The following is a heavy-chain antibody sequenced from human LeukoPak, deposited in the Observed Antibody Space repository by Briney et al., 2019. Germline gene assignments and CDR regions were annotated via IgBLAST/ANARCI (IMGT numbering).Heavy chain of an antibody. J-gene: IGHJ3*02. D-gene: IGHD3-3*01. CDR2: IYYSGST. V-gene: IGHV4-39*07. CDR1: GGSISSSSYY. Sequence: SETLSLTCTVSGGSISSSSYYWGWIRQPPGKGLEWIGSIYYSGSTYYNPSLKSRVTISVDTSKNQFSLKLSSVTAADTAVYYCARDWPPIIFGVAPVLDAFDIWGQGTMVTVSS. CDR3: ARDWPPIIFGVAPVLDAFDI.